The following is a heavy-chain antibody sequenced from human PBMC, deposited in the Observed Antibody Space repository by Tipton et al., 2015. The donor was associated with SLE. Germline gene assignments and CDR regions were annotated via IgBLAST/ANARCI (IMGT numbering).Heavy chain of an antibody. D-gene: IGHD3-10*01. Sequence: TLSLTCTVSGGSITTSSSYWGWIRQPPGKGLEWIGEIHHSGSTNYNPSLKSRVTISVDTSKNQFSLKLSSVTAADTAVYYCARFDVLLWFRRFDYWGQGTLVTVSS. V-gene: IGHV4-39*07. CDR2: IHHSGST. J-gene: IGHJ4*02. CDR3: ARFDVLLWFRRFDY. CDR1: GGSITTSSSY.